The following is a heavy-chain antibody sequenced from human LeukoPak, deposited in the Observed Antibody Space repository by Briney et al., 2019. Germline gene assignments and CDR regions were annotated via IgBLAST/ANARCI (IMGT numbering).Heavy chain of an antibody. CDR2: IYDSGKT. D-gene: IGHD3-16*01. CDR3: ARGGGTLDY. V-gene: IGHV4-59*01. Sequence: SETLSLTCTASGDSISSYYWSWIRQPPGKGLEWIGYIYDSGKTNYNASLISRVTISVDTSKNQFSLKLTSVTPADTAVYYCARGGGTLDYWGQGTLVTVSS. J-gene: IGHJ4*02. CDR1: GDSISSYY.